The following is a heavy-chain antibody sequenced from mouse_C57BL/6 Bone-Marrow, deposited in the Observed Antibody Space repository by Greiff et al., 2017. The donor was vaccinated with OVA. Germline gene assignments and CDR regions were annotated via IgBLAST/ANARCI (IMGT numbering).Heavy chain of an antibody. D-gene: IGHD2-1*01. V-gene: IGHV5-9-1*02. J-gene: IGHJ4*01. CDR2: ISSGGDYI. Sequence: EVQLMESGDGLVKPGGSLKLSCAASGFTFSSYAMSWVRQTPEKRLEWVAYISSGGDYIYYADTVKGRFTISRDSARNTLYLQMSSLKSEDTAMYYCTRLLDGMDYWGQGTSVTVSS. CDR3: TRLLDGMDY. CDR1: GFTFSSYA.